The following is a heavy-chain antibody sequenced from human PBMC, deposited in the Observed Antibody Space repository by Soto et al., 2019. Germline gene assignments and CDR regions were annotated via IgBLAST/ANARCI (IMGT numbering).Heavy chain of an antibody. Sequence: GGSLRLSCAASGFTFSSYWMSWVRQAPGKGLEWVANIKQDGSEKYYVDSVKGRFTISRDNAKNSLYLKMNSLRAEDTAVYYCARDTNLPYSNYLPYYYYGMDVWGQGTTVTVSS. CDR2: IKQDGSEK. V-gene: IGHV3-7*01. CDR1: GFTFSSYW. J-gene: IGHJ6*02. CDR3: ARDTNLPYSNYLPYYYYGMDV. D-gene: IGHD4-4*01.